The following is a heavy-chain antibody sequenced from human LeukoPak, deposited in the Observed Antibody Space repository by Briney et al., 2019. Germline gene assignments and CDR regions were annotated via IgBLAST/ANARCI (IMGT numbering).Heavy chain of an antibody. CDR2: INPNSGGT. V-gene: IGHV1-2*02. Sequence: ASVKVSCKASGYTFTGYYMHWVRQAPGRGLEWMGWINPNSGGTNYAQKFQGRVTMTRDTSISTAYMELSRLRSDDTAVYYCARRLVGATTPDYWGQGTLVTVSS. D-gene: IGHD1-26*01. J-gene: IGHJ4*02. CDR3: ARRLVGATTPDY. CDR1: GYTFTGYY.